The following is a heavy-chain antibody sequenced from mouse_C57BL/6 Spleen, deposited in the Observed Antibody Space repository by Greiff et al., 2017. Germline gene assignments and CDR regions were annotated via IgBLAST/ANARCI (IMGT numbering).Heavy chain of an antibody. D-gene: IGHD1-1*01. CDR2: INPYNGGT. CDR3: ARLGLYYGSSKYFDV. J-gene: IGHJ1*03. CDR1: GYTFTDYY. Sequence: EVQLQQSGPVLVKPGASVKMSCKASGYTFTDYYMNWVKQSHGKSLEWIGVINPYNGGTSYNQKFKGKATLTVDKSSSTAYMELNSLTSEDSAVYYCARLGLYYGSSKYFDVWGTGTTDTVSS. V-gene: IGHV1-19*01.